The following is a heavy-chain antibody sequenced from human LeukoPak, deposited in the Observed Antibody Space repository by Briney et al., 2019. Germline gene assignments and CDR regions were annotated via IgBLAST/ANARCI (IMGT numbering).Heavy chain of an antibody. Sequence: PGGSLRLSCAASGFTFSSYGMHWVRQAPGKGLEWVSSISSSSSYIYYADSVKGRFTISRDNSKNTLYLQMNSLRAEDTAVYYCAKGGTDYYYMDVWGKGTTVTISS. D-gene: IGHD3-16*01. CDR1: GFTFSSYG. V-gene: IGHV3-21*04. J-gene: IGHJ6*03. CDR3: AKGGTDYYYMDV. CDR2: ISSSSSYI.